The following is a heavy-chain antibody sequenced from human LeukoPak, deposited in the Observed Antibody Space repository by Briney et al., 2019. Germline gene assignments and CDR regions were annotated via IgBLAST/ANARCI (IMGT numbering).Heavy chain of an antibody. CDR2: IYYSGST. D-gene: IGHD3-22*01. J-gene: IGHJ6*02. CDR1: GGSISSYY. Sequence: SETLSLTCTVSGGSISSYYWSWIRQPPGKGLEWIGYIYYSGSTNYNPSLKSRVTISVDTSKNQFSLKLSSVTAADTAVYYCARLYDSSGYYYGLYYGMDVWGQGTTVTVSS. CDR3: ARLYDSSGYYYGLYYGMDV. V-gene: IGHV4-59*12.